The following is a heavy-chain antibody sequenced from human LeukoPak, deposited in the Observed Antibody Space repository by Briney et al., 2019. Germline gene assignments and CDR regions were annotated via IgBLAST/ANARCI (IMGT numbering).Heavy chain of an antibody. CDR2: IYYSGST. Sequence: SETLSLTCTVPGGSISSPYWGWIRQPPGKGLGWIGSIYYSGSTNYNPSLKSRVTISADTSKSQFSLKPSSVTAADTAVYYCASRVPSRSYYYAFDIWGQGTMVTVSS. J-gene: IGHJ3*02. CDR3: ASRVPSRSYYYAFDI. V-gene: IGHV4-59*11. CDR1: GGSISSPY. D-gene: IGHD1-26*01.